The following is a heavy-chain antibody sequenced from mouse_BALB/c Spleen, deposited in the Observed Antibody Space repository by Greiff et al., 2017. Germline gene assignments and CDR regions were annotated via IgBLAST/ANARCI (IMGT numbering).Heavy chain of an antibody. CDR3: AREDDDRRGFAY. Sequence: VQLQQSAAELARPGASVKMSCKASGYTFTSYTMHWVKQRPGQGLEWIGYINPSSGYTEYNQKFKDKTTLTADKSSSTAYMQLSSLTSEDSAVYYCAREDDDRRGFAYWGQGTLVTVSA. V-gene: IGHV1-4*02. CDR2: INPSSGYT. J-gene: IGHJ3*01. CDR1: GYTFTSYT. D-gene: IGHD2-4*01.